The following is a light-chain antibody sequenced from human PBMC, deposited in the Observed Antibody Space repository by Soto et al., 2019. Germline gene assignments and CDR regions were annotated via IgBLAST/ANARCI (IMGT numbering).Light chain of an antibody. Sequence: EIVLTQSPATLSLSPGERATLSCRASQSVSSYLAWYQQKPGQAPRLLIYDASNRATGIPARFSGSGSGTDFTLTISSLEPEDFAVYYCQQRSNWPPEVTFGQATLLEIK. CDR2: DAS. CDR1: QSVSSY. CDR3: QQRSNWPPEVT. J-gene: IGKJ5*01. V-gene: IGKV3-11*01.